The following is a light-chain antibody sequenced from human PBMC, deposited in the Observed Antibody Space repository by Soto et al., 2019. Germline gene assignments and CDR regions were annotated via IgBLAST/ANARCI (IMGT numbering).Light chain of an antibody. CDR2: DAS. CDR1: QDINIY. V-gene: IGKV1-33*01. CDR3: QHYNSYSEA. Sequence: DIQMTQSPSSLFASVGDRVTITCQATQDINIYLNWYQQKPGKAPNLLIYDASNLEIGVPSRFSGSGSGTEFTLTISSLQPDDFATYYCQHYNSYSEAFGQGTKVDI. J-gene: IGKJ1*01.